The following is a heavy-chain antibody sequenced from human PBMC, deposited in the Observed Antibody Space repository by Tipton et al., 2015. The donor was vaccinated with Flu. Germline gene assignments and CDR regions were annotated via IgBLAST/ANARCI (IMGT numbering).Heavy chain of an antibody. Sequence: TLSLTCAVYGGSFSGYYWSWIRQPPGKGLEWIGEINHSGSTNYNPSLKSRVTISVDTSKNQFSLKLSSVTAADTAVYYCARGFGVVVPAAIPLYYYYGMDVWGQGTTVTVSS. CDR2: INHSGST. CDR1: GGSFSGYY. J-gene: IGHJ6*02. D-gene: IGHD2-2*02. CDR3: ARGFGVVVPAAIPLYYYYGMDV. V-gene: IGHV4-34*01.